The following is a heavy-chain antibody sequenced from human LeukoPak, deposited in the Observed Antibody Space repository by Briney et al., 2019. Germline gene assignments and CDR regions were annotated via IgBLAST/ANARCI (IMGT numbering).Heavy chain of an antibody. V-gene: IGHV3-64*02. Sequence: PGGSLRLSCAAPGFTFSSYAMHWVRQAPGKGLEYVSAITSSGGSTFYADSVKGRFTISRDNSKNTLYLQMGSLRAEDMAVYYCARIFYDSSGYYYDYWGQGTLVTVSS. J-gene: IGHJ4*01. D-gene: IGHD3-22*01. CDR1: GFTFSSYA. CDR3: ARIFYDSSGYYYDY. CDR2: ITSSGGST.